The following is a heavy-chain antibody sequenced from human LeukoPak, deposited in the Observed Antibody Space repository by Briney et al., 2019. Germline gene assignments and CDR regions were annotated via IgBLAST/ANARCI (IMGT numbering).Heavy chain of an antibody. CDR3: ARGYCGGDCYSVNWFDP. D-gene: IGHD2-21*02. J-gene: IGHJ5*02. CDR1: GYTFTGYY. CDR2: INPNSGGT. V-gene: IGHV1-2*02. Sequence: ASVKVSCKASGYTFTGYYMHWVRQAPGQGLEWMGWINPNSGGTNYAQKFQGRVTMTRDTSISTAYMELSRLRSDDTAVYYCARGYCGGDCYSVNWFDPWGQGTLVTVSS.